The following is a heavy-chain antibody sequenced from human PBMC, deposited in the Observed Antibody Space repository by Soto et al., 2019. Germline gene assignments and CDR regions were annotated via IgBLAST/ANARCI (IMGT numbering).Heavy chain of an antibody. D-gene: IGHD2-21*02. J-gene: IGHJ6*02. CDR3: ARRYCASDNCPLFYYFVDL. CDR1: GGTFNKFA. V-gene: IGHV1-69*01. Sequence: VQLVQSGAEVKKKGSSVKVSCKASGGTFNKFAFSWVRQAPGQGFEWMGGIIPVFRSANYAQRFRGRITITADEYTSTVYLYLNDLRSDDTAVYYCARRYCASDNCPLFYYFVDLWGLGTTVTVSS. CDR2: IIPVFRSA.